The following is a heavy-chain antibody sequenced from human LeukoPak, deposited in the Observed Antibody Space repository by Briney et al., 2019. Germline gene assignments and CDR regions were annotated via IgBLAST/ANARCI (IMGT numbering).Heavy chain of an antibody. D-gene: IGHD3-10*01. J-gene: IGHJ4*02. CDR1: GFTVSSNY. CDR3: ARWEDGELFYFDY. CDR2: ISSSGSTI. V-gene: IGHV3-11*01. Sequence: GGSLRLSCAASGFTVSSNYMSWVRQAPGKGLEWVSYISSSGSTIYYADSVKGRFTISRDNAKNSLYLQMNSLRAEDTAVYYCARWEDGELFYFDYWGQGTLVTVSS.